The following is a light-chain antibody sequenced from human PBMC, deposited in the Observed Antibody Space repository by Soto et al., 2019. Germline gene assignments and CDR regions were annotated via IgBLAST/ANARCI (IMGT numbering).Light chain of an antibody. CDR2: EVT. V-gene: IGLV2-14*01. Sequence: QSAMSQPASVSGSPGHSITISCSGSTSDVGGHDFVSWYQHHPGKAPKLLIFEVTNRPSGVSHRFSGSKSGNTASLTISGLQVEEEADYYCTSYSSRSPYVFGTGTKVTVL. CDR3: TSYSSRSPYV. CDR1: TSDVGGHDF. J-gene: IGLJ1*01.